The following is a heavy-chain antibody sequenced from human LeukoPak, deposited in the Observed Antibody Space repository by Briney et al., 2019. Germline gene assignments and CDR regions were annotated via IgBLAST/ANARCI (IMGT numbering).Heavy chain of an antibody. Sequence: PGGSLRLSCAASGFTFSSYSMIWVRQAPGKGLEWVSGINWNGGSTGYADSVKGRFTISRDNAKNSLYLQMNSLRAEDTALYYCARVPPITYYYGSGSYLDYWGQGTLVTVSS. D-gene: IGHD3-10*01. CDR1: GFTFSSYS. CDR3: ARVPPITYYYGSGSYLDY. V-gene: IGHV3-20*04. CDR2: INWNGGST. J-gene: IGHJ4*02.